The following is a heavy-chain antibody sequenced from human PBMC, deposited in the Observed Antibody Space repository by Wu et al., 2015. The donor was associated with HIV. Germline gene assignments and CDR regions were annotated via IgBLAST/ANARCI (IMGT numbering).Heavy chain of an antibody. CDR1: GYTFTGYY. CDR2: INPNSGGT. J-gene: IGHJ3*02. Sequence: QVQLVQSGAEVKKPGASVKVSCKASGYTFTGYYMHWVRQASGQGLEWMGWINPNSGGTNYAQKFQGRVTMTRDTSISTAYMELSRLRSDDTAVYYCARDGGGVITIFGVVISDAFDIWAKGQWSPSLQ. V-gene: IGHV1-2*02. CDR3: ARDGGGVITIFGVVISDAFDI. D-gene: IGHD3-3*01.